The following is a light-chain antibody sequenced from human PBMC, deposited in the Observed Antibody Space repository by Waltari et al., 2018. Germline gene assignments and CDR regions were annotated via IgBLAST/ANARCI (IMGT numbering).Light chain of an antibody. CDR2: AAS. Sequence: DIQMAQSPSSLSASVGDRVTITCRARQDITNFLVWYQQKPGKAPKLLIYAASTLQPGVPSRFSGSVSGTHFTLTISSLQPEDVATYYCQEYNSAPYTFGQGTKLEIK. CDR1: QDITNF. CDR3: QEYNSAPYT. V-gene: IGKV1-27*01. J-gene: IGKJ2*01.